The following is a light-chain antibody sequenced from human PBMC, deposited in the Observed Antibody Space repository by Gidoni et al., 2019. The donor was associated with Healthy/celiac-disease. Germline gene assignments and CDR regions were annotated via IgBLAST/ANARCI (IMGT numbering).Light chain of an antibody. CDR3: QAWDSSPVV. J-gene: IGLJ2*01. CDR1: NLGDKY. CDR2: QDS. Sequence: SYELTPPPSVSVSPGQTASITCSGDNLGDKYACWYQQKPGQSPVLVIYQDSKRPSGIPERFSGSNSGNTATLTISGTQAMDEADYYCQAWDSSPVVFGGGTKLTVL. V-gene: IGLV3-1*01.